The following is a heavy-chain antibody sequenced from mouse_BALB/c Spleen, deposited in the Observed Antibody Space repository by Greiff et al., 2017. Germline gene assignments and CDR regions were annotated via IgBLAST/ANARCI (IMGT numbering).Heavy chain of an antibody. Sequence: VQLQQPGAELVKPGASVKMSCKASGYTFTSYWMHWVKQRPGQGLEWIGTIDPSDSYTSYNQKFKGKATLTVDTSSSTAYMQLSSLTSEDSAVYYCTRGGSNYDYYAMDYWGQGTSVTVSS. CDR1: GYTFTSYW. D-gene: IGHD2-5*01. CDR2: IDPSDSYT. V-gene: IGHV1S127*01. CDR3: TRGGSNYDYYAMDY. J-gene: IGHJ4*01.